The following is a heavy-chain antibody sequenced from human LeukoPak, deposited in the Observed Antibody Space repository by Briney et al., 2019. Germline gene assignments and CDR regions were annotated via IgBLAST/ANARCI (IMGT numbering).Heavy chain of an antibody. D-gene: IGHD3-22*01. CDR3: ARDRNHYYDSSGYFLPMDY. CDR2: IIPIFGTA. CDR1: GGTFISYA. Sequence: SVKVSCKASGGTFISYAISWVRQAPGQGLEWMGGIIPIFGTANYAQKFQGRVTITADESTSTAYMELSSLRSEDTAVYYCARDRNHYYDSSGYFLPMDYWGQGTLVTVSS. J-gene: IGHJ4*02. V-gene: IGHV1-69*01.